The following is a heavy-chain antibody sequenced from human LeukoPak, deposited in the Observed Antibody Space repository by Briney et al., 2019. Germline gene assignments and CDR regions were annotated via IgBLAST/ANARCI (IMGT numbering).Heavy chain of an antibody. CDR1: GFSLRMSG. V-gene: IGHV3-48*01. J-gene: IGHJ4*02. CDR3: ARDSALAQAVMFDY. Sequence: GGSLRLSCAAAGFSLRMSGMNWVRQAPGKGLEWVSYVSSSGNDVAYADSVKGRFTISRDNAKNLLFLQMNTLRAEDTAVYYCARDSALAQAVMFDYWGQGTLVTVSS. D-gene: IGHD6-19*01. CDR2: VSSSGNDV.